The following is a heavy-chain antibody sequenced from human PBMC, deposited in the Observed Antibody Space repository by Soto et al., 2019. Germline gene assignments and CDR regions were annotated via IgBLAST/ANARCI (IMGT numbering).Heavy chain of an antibody. Sequence: PGESLKISCKGSGYGFTSYWISWVRQMPGKGLEWMGRIDPSDSYTNYSPSFQGHVTISADKSISTAYLQWSSLKASDTAMYYCARLPVSGSSSYYYYGMDVWGQGTTVTVSS. CDR1: GYGFTSYW. J-gene: IGHJ6*02. CDR3: ARLPVSGSSSYYYYGMDV. CDR2: IDPSDSYT. D-gene: IGHD6-6*01. V-gene: IGHV5-10-1*01.